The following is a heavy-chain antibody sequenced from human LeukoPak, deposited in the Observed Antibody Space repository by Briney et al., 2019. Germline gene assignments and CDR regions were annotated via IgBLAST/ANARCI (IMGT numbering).Heavy chain of an antibody. CDR3: AKAPRAAAGTYNGMDV. CDR2: ISGSGGST. V-gene: IGHV3-23*01. D-gene: IGHD6-13*01. Sequence: GGSLRLSCAASGFTLSSYAMSWVRQAPGTGLEWVSAISGSGGSTYYADSVKGRFTISRDNSKNTLYLQMNSLRAEDTAVYYCAKAPRAAAGTYNGMDVWGQGTTVTVSS. CDR1: GFTLSSYA. J-gene: IGHJ6*02.